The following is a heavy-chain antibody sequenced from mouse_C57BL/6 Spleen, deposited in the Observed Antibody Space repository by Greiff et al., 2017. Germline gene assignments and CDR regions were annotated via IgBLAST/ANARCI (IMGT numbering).Heavy chain of an antibody. D-gene: IGHD1-1*01. CDR3: ARDGSRDWYFDV. Sequence: EVKLVESGGGLVKPGGSLKLSCAASGFTFSDYGMHWVRQAPEKGLAWVAYISSGSSTIYYADTVKGRFTISRDNAKNTLFLQLTSLRSEDTARYYCARDGSRDWYFDVWGTGTTVTVSS. V-gene: IGHV5-17*01. J-gene: IGHJ1*03. CDR2: ISSGSSTI. CDR1: GFTFSDYG.